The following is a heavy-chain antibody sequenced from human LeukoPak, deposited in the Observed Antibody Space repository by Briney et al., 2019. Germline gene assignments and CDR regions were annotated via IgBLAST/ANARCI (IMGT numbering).Heavy chain of an antibody. CDR2: ISSSSSYI. CDR1: GFTFSSHS. CDR3: ARDYDDFWSGYYPHDAFDT. J-gene: IGHJ3*02. V-gene: IGHV3-21*01. D-gene: IGHD3-3*01. Sequence: GGSLRLSCAASGFTFSSHSMNWVRQAPGKGLEWVSSISSSSSYIYYADSVKGRFTISRDNAKNSLYLQMNSLRAEDTAVFYCARDYDDFWSGYYPHDAFDTWGQGSMVTVSS.